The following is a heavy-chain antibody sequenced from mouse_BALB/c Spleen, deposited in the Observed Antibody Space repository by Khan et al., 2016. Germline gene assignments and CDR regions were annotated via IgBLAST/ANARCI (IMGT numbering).Heavy chain of an antibody. Sequence: VQLKESGPSLVKPSQTLSLTCSVTGDSITSGYWNWIRKFPGNKLEYMGYISYSGSTYYNPSLKSRISITRDTSKNQYYLQLNSVTTEDTATYYCARRGDYGNYVAWFAYWGQGTLVTVSA. D-gene: IGHD2-1*01. CDR3: ARRGDYGNYVAWFAY. J-gene: IGHJ3*01. CDR2: ISYSGST. V-gene: IGHV3-8*02. CDR1: GDSITSGY.